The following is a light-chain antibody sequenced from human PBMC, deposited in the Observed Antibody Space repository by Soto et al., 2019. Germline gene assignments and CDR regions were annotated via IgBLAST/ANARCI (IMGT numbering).Light chain of an antibody. CDR3: QQYNSYPIT. Sequence: DIQMTQSPSTLSASIGDRVTITCRASQSISSWLAWYQQKPGKAPKLLMYQASSLESGVPSRFGGSGSGTEFTLTISSLQPDDFATYYCQQYNSYPITFGGGTKVEIK. CDR1: QSISSW. V-gene: IGKV1-5*03. J-gene: IGKJ4*01. CDR2: QAS.